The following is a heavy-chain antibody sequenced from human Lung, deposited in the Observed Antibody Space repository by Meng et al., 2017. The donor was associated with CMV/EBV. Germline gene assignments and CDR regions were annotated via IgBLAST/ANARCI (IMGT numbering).Heavy chain of an antibody. Sequence: ASVKVSCXXXGYPFTIYYMHWVRQAPGQGLEWMGIINPSAGGTSYAQKFRGRLTMTRDTSTSTVYMELSSLRSEDTAVYYCARDRGYANSWYEADYWGQGTLVTVSS. CDR1: GYPFTIYY. V-gene: IGHV1-46*01. CDR2: INPSAGGT. CDR3: ARDRGYANSWYEADY. J-gene: IGHJ4*02. D-gene: IGHD6-13*01.